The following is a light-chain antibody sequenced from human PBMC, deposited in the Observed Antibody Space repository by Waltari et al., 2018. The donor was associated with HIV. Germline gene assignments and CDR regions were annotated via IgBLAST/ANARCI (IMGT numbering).Light chain of an antibody. V-gene: IGKV1D-12*01. J-gene: IGKJ5*01. CDR3: QQTNLFPIT. CDR2: GAS. CDR1: EGIASW. Sequence: DIQLTQFPSTVSATVVARGTITSRATEGIASWLAWYQQKPGKAPKLLIYGASTLQSGVPSRFSGSGSGTTFTLTITSLQPEDFATYFCQQTNLFPITFGQGTRL.